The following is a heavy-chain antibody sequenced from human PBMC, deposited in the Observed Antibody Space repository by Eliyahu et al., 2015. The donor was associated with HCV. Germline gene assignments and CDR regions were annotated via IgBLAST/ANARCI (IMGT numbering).Heavy chain of an antibody. V-gene: IGHV4-59*01. D-gene: IGHD6-19*01. CDR2: IHYSGST. Sequence: QVQLQESGPGLVKPSETLSLTXTVSGGSIPTYYWSWIRQPPGKGLDWIGXIHYSGSTNYNPSLKSRVTISIDTSKNQFSLNLTSVTAADTAMYYCASGGGGIAVTGTGGWFDPWGQGTLVTVSS. CDR1: GGSIPTYY. J-gene: IGHJ5*02. CDR3: ASGGGGIAVTGTGGWFDP.